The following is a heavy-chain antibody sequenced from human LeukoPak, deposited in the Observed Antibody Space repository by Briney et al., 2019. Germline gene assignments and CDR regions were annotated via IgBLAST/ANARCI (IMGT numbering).Heavy chain of an antibody. V-gene: IGHV3-53*01. Sequence: GGSLRLSCAASGFSVSSNYMSWVRQAPGKGLEWVSVIYSGGSTYYADSVKGRFTISRDNAKNSLYLQMNSLRAEDTAVYYCAELGITMIGGVWGKGTTVTISS. CDR2: IYSGGST. J-gene: IGHJ6*04. CDR1: GFSVSSNY. CDR3: AELGITMIGGV. D-gene: IGHD3-10*02.